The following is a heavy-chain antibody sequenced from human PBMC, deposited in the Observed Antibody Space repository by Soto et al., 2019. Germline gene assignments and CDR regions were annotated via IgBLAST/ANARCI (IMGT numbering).Heavy chain of an antibody. D-gene: IGHD2-15*01. V-gene: IGHV3-15*07. Sequence: VQLVESGGGLVKPGESLRLSCAASGLNFNDAWMNWFRQAPGKEPEWVGRIKGKTEGETTDYAAPVKGRFTILRDDSRDTLYLQMNSLKIEDTAVYHCTINRGRTWWAVWGQGTTVTVSS. J-gene: IGHJ6*02. CDR2: IKGKTEGETT. CDR1: GLNFNDAW. CDR3: TINRGRTWWAV.